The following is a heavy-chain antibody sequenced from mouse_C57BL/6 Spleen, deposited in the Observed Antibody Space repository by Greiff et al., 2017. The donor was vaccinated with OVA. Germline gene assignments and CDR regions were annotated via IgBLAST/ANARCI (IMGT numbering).Heavy chain of an antibody. CDR2: IYPGDGDT. V-gene: IGHV1-82*01. J-gene: IGHJ1*03. CDR3: ARDGDYYGSSYWYFDV. CDR1: GYAFSSSW. Sequence: VQLQQSGPELVKPGASVKISCKASGYAFSSSWMNWVKQRPGKGLEWIGRIYPGDGDTNYNGKFKGKATLTADKSSSTAYMQLSSLTSEDSAVYFCARDGDYYGSSYWYFDVWGTGTTVTVSS. D-gene: IGHD1-1*01.